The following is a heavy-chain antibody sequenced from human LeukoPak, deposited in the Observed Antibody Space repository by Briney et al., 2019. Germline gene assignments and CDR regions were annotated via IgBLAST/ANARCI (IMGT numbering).Heavy chain of an antibody. CDR3: TYTGWYKVPDY. D-gene: IGHD6-19*01. V-gene: IGHV4-34*01. CDR2: ITHSGST. J-gene: IGHJ4*02. Sequence: SETLSLTCAVYGGSLSSYYCSWIRQPPGKGLEWIGHITHSGSTNYNPSLKNRVTVSVDPSKNQFSLKLSSVTAADTAVYYCTYTGWYKVPDYWGQGTLVTVSS. CDR1: GGSLSSYY.